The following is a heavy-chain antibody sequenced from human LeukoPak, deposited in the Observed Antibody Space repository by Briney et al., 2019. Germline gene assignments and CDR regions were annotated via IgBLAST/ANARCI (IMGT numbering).Heavy chain of an antibody. Sequence: GASVKVSCKASGGTFSNHIFSWVRQAPGQGLQWMGNIIPILGTTNYAQKFQGRVTVTADESTTTVYLDFNSLTSDDTAVYYCARDSTRQRFSLHDAFHLWGQGTMVTVSS. CDR1: GGTFSNHI. CDR3: ARDSTRQRFSLHDAFHL. J-gene: IGHJ3*01. V-gene: IGHV1-69*08. CDR2: IIPILGTT.